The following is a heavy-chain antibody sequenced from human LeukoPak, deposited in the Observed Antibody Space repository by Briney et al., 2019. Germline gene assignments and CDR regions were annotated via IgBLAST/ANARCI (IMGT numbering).Heavy chain of an antibody. D-gene: IGHD6-13*01. J-gene: IGHJ4*02. CDR1: GFTFSTYT. CDR3: AKTLYSSSWYGLFDY. V-gene: IGHV3-23*01. Sequence: GGSLRLSCAASGFTFSTYTMNWVRQAPGKGLEWVSTISGSGGTTYYPDSVKGRFTISRHNSKNTLYLQMNSLRAEDTALYYCAKTLYSSSWYGLFDYWGQGTLVSVSS. CDR2: ISGSGGTT.